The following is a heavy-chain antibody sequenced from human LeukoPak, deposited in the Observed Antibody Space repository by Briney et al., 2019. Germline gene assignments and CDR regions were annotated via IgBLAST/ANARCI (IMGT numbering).Heavy chain of an antibody. CDR1: GFMFSRHW. CDR3: ARDGGHSTDFDY. CDR2: IKQDGSER. V-gene: IGHV3-7*01. D-gene: IGHD2/OR15-2a*01. Sequence: GGSLRLSCAPSGFMFSRHWMSWVRQAPGKGPEWVANIKQDGSERYYGGSVRGRFTISRDNAKNLLYLQMNSLRAEDTAVYYCARDGGHSTDFDYWGQGTLVTVSS. J-gene: IGHJ4*02.